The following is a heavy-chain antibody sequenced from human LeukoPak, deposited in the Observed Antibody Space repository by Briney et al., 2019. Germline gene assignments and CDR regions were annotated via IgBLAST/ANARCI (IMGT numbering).Heavy chain of an antibody. CDR1: GFTFSSYD. Sequence: GGSLRLSCAASGFTFSSYDMHWVRQATGKGLEWVSAIGTAGDTYYPGSVKGRFTISRENAKNSLYLQMNSLRAGDTAVYYCARGVRYSYGYTAFDIWGQGTMVTVSS. CDR3: ARGVRYSYGYTAFDI. V-gene: IGHV3-13*01. CDR2: IGTAGDT. D-gene: IGHD5-18*01. J-gene: IGHJ3*02.